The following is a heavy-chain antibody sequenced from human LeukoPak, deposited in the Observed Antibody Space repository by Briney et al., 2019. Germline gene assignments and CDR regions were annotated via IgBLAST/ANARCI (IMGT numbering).Heavy chain of an antibody. V-gene: IGHV3-23*01. D-gene: IGHD6-13*01. CDR2: IGGSGGST. J-gene: IGHJ4*02. CDR3: AKAPVGSSWLEDYFDY. Sequence: GGSLRLSCAASGFTFSSYAMSWVRQAPGKGLEWVSAIGGSGGSTYYADSVKGRFTISRDNSKNTLYLQMNSLRAEDTAVYYCAKAPVGSSWLEDYFDYWGQGTLVTVSS. CDR1: GFTFSSYA.